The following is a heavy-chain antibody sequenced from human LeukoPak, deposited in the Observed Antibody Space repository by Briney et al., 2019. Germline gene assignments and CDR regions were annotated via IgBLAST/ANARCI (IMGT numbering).Heavy chain of an antibody. Sequence: PGGSLRLSCAASGFTFSSYGMHWVRQAPGKGLEWVAFIRYDGSNKYYADSVKGRFTISRDNSKNTLYLQMNSLRAEDTAVYYCARVSSITMIAVVISPNYFDYWGQGTLVTVSS. CDR3: ARVSSITMIAVVISPNYFDY. CDR2: IRYDGSNK. J-gene: IGHJ4*02. CDR1: GFTFSSYG. V-gene: IGHV3-30*02. D-gene: IGHD3-22*01.